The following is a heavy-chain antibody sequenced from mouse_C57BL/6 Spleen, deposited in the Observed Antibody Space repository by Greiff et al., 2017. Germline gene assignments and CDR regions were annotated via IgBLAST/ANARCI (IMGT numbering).Heavy chain of an antibody. V-gene: IGHV1-82*01. D-gene: IGHD1-1*01. Sequence: QVQLQQSGPELVQPGASVKISCKASGYAFSSSWMNWVKQRPGKGLEWIGPIYPGDGDTNYNGKFKGKATLTADKSSSTAYMRLSSLTYDDSAVYFCARSGIYYCGSSSLFDYWGQGTTLTVSS. CDR1: GYAFSSSW. CDR2: IYPGDGDT. CDR3: ARSGIYYCGSSSLFDY. J-gene: IGHJ2*01.